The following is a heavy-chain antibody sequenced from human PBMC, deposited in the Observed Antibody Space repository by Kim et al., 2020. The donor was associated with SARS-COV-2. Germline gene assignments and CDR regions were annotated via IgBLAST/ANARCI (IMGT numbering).Heavy chain of an antibody. CDR3: ALLRATVTENWFDP. CDR2: IYYSGST. D-gene: IGHD4-17*01. Sequence: SETLSLTCTVSGGSISSGGYYWSWIRQHPGKGLEWIGYIYYSGSTYYNPSLKSRVTISVDTSKNQFSLKLSSVTAADTAVYYCALLRATVTENWFDPWGQGTLVTVSS. J-gene: IGHJ5*02. CDR1: GGSISSGGYY. V-gene: IGHV4-31*03.